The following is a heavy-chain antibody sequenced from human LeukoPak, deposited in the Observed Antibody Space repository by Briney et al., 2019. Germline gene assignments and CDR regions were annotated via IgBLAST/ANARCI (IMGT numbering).Heavy chain of an antibody. CDR1: GFTVSSNY. CDR3: ARGAHYYDSSGYYHTPFDY. V-gene: IGHV3-53*01. Sequence: GGSPRLSCAASGFTVSSNYMSWVRQAPGKGLEWVSVIYSGGSTYYADSVKGRFTISRDNSKNTLYLQMNSLRAEDTAVYYCARGAHYYDSSGYYHTPFDYWGQGTLVTVSS. D-gene: IGHD3-22*01. CDR2: IYSGGST. J-gene: IGHJ4*02.